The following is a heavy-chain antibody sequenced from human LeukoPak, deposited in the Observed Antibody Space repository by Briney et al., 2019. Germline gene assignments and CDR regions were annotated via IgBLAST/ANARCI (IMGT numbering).Heavy chain of an antibody. CDR3: AKGGGVGASKWGYRGGY. J-gene: IGHJ4*02. CDR2: INPNSGGT. Sequence: GASVKVSCKASGYTFTGYYMHWVRQAPGQGLEWMGWINPNSGGTNYAQKFQGRVTMTRDTSISTAYMELSRLRSDDTAVYYCAKGGGVGASKWGYRGGYWGQGTLVTVSS. V-gene: IGHV1-2*02. D-gene: IGHD1-26*01. CDR1: GYTFTGYY.